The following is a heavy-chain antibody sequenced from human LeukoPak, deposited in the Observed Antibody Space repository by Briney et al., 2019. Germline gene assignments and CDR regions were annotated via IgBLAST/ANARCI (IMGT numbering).Heavy chain of an antibody. Sequence: GGSLRLSCAAGGFTVSSHEMNWVGQARGKGLEWVSYISSSGSTKYYADSVKGRFPISRDNAKNSLYLQMNSLRADDTAVYYCARDTTAGDLDYWGQGTLVTVSS. CDR1: GFTVSSHE. D-gene: IGHD6-13*01. CDR3: ARDTTAGDLDY. V-gene: IGHV3-48*03. CDR2: ISSSGSTK. J-gene: IGHJ4*02.